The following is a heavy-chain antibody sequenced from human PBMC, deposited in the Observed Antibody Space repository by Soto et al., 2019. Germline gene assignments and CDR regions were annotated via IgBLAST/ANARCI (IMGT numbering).Heavy chain of an antibody. CDR3: ARGGTYGSGVYNWF. CDR1: GDSIGSYS. Sequence: PSETLSLTCSVTGDSIGSYSWSWIRQIPGKGLEWIGYIHYSGGTNYTPSLRSRVTISVESSKNQLSLNLTSLTAADTAVYYCARGGTYGSGVYNWF. J-gene: IGHJ5*01. D-gene: IGHD3-10*01. CDR2: IHYSGGT. V-gene: IGHV4-59*01.